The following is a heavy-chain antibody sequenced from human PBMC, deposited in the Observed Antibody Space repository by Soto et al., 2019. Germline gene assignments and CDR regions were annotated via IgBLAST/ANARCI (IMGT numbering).Heavy chain of an antibody. CDR2: ISSNGGST. CDR1: GFTFSSYA. Sequence: EVQLVESGGGLVQPGGSLRLSCAASGFTFSSYAMHWVRQAPGKGLEYVSAISSNGGSTYYANSVKGRFTISRDNSKNTLYLQMGSLRAEDMAVYYCARGVDSRGIVVVVAAVDYWGQGTLVTVSS. V-gene: IGHV3-64*01. CDR3: ARGVDSRGIVVVVAAVDY. J-gene: IGHJ4*02. D-gene: IGHD2-15*01.